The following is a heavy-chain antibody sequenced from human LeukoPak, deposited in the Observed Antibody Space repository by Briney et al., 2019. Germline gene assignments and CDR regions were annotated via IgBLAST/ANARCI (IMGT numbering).Heavy chain of an antibody. D-gene: IGHD6-19*01. CDR3: ASSSSGWYSGWFDP. CDR1: GFTFSSYE. CDR2: ISSSGSTI. V-gene: IGHV3-48*03. Sequence: GGSLRLSCAASGFTFSSYEMNRVRQAPGKGLEWVPYISSSGSTIYYADSVKGRFTISRDNAKNSLYLQMNSLRAEDTAVYYCASSSSGWYSGWFDPWGQGTLVTVSS. J-gene: IGHJ5*02.